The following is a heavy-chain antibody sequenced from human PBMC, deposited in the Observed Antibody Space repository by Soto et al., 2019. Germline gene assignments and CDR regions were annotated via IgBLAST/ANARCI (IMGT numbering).Heavy chain of an antibody. Sequence: XETLSLTCVVDGGSFSGHFWSWIRQPPGKGLEWIGEINHSGSANYNPSLKSRVTISVDTSKNQFSLKLTSVTAADTAVYYCAGWAVGIMIFGVPKDYWSQGTQVTVSS. J-gene: IGHJ4*02. V-gene: IGHV4-34*01. D-gene: IGHD3-3*01. CDR3: AGWAVGIMIFGVPKDY. CDR2: INHSGSA. CDR1: GGSFSGHF.